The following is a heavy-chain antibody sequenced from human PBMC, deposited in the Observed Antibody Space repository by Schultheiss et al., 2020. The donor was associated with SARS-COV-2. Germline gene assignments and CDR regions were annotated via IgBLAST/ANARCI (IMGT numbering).Heavy chain of an antibody. Sequence: GGSLRLSCAASGFTFSSYEMNWVRQAPGKGLEWVSYISSSSSTIYYADSVKGRFTISRDNAKNTLYLQMNSLRAEDTAVYYCAKDKRRGSYLDAFDIWGQGTMVTVSS. J-gene: IGHJ3*02. CDR3: AKDKRRGSYLDAFDI. CDR1: GFTFSSYE. V-gene: IGHV3-48*01. D-gene: IGHD1-26*01. CDR2: ISSSSSTI.